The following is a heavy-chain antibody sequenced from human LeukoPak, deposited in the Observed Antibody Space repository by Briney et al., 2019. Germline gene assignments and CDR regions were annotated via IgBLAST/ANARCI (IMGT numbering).Heavy chain of an antibody. Sequence: SETLSLTCTVSGGSISSYYWSWIRQPPGKGLEWIGYIYYSGSTNYNPSLKSRVTISVDTSKNQFSLKLSSVTAADTAVYYWARDQPTNWWNSEGSLFDYWGQGTLVTVSA. CDR2: IYYSGST. V-gene: IGHV4-59*01. J-gene: IGHJ4*02. CDR1: GGSISSYY. D-gene: IGHD2-8*02. CDR3: ARDQPTNWWNSEGSLFDY.